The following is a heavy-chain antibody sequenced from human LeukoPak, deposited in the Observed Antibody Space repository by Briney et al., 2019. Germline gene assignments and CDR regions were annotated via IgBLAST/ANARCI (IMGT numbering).Heavy chain of an antibody. CDR3: ARGPNKYDGGNSGSAWFDP. CDR1: GYTFTSYG. CDR2: ISAYNGNT. Sequence: ASVKVSCKASGYTFTSYGISWVRQAPGQGLEWMGWISAYNGNTNYAQKLQGRVTMTTDTSTSTAYLELSSLTSEDTAVYYCARGPNKYDGGNSGSAWFDPWGQGSLVTVSS. J-gene: IGHJ5*02. V-gene: IGHV1-18*01. D-gene: IGHD4-23*01.